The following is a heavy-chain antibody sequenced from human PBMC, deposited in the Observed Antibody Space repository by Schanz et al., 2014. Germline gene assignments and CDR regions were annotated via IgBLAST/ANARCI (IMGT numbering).Heavy chain of an antibody. CDR2: ISTSNGNT. J-gene: IGHJ4*02. D-gene: IGHD6-19*01. V-gene: IGHV1-18*01. CDR1: GYTFTSHG. Sequence: QVHLVQSGAEVKRPGASVKVSCKASGYTFTSHGISWVRQAPGQGLEWMGWISTSNGNTNYIQKLQGRVTMTTDTSTSTAYMELRSLRSDDTAVYYCARGGYSSGWYDRDIAHFDYWGQGTLVTVSS. CDR3: ARGGYSSGWYDRDIAHFDY.